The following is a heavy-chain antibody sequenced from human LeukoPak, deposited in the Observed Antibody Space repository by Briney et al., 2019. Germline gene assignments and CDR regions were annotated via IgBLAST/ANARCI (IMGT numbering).Heavy chain of an antibody. Sequence: GGSLRLSCAASGFTFSSYAMSWVRQAPGKGLEWVSVISGNGVSTHYADSVKGRFTISRDNSKNTLYLQMNSLRAEDTAVYYCAKGYGDSTDYWGQGTLVTVSS. D-gene: IGHD4-17*01. J-gene: IGHJ4*02. CDR3: AKGYGDSTDY. CDR1: GFTFSSYA. CDR2: ISGNGVST. V-gene: IGHV3-23*01.